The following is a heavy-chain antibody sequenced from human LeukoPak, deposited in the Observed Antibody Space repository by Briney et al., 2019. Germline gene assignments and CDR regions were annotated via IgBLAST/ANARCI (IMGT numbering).Heavy chain of an antibody. CDR2: TYHQPRWYS. CDR3: VRDREPNWFDP. J-gene: IGHJ5*02. CDR1: GDSVSGNSAA. V-gene: IGHV6-1*01. Sequence: SQTLSLTCAISGDSVSGNSAAWHWIRQSPSRGLEWLGRTYHQPRWYSKYAPSVKSRLTNNPDTSKNQFPLQLNSVTPEHTAVYYCVRDREPNWFDPWGQATLVTVPS. D-gene: IGHD5-24*01.